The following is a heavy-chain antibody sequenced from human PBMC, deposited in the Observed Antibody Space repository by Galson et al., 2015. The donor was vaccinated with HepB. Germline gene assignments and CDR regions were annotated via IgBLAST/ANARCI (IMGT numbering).Heavy chain of an antibody. J-gene: IGHJ4*02. CDR3: ARRTTSRLLDY. V-gene: IGHV1-2*06. D-gene: IGHD1-7*01. Sequence: PVEVSCKASGYTFTGYYMHWVRQAPGQGLEWMGRINPNSGGTNYAQKFQGRVTMTRDTSISTAYMELSRLRSDDTAVYYCARRTTSRLLDYWGQGTLVTVSS. CDR2: INPNSGGT. CDR1: GYTFTGYY.